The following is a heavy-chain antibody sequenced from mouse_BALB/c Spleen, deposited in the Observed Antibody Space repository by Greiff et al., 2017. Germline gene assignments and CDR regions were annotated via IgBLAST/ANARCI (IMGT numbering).Heavy chain of an antibody. J-gene: IGHJ1*01. V-gene: IGHV5-6-5*01. CDR3: AIYYGNSYWYFDV. Sequence: EVKLVESGGGLVKPGGSLKLSCAASGFTFSSYAMSWVRQTPEKRLEWVASISSGGSTYYPDSVKGRFTISRDNARNILYLQMSSLRSEDTAMYYCAIYYGNSYWYFDVWGAGTTVTVSS. D-gene: IGHD2-1*01. CDR2: ISSGGST. CDR1: GFTFSSYA.